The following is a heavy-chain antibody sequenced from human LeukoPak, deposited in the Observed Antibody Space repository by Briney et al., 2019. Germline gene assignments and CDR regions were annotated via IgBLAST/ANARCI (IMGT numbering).Heavy chain of an antibody. V-gene: IGHV4-4*07. CDR2: IYTSGST. Sequence: SETLSLTCTVSGGSISSYYWSWIRQPAGKGLEWIGRIYTSGSTNYNPSLKSRVTMSVDTSKNQFSLKLSSVTAADTAVYYCARVTHSSSSMSLDAFDIWGQGTMVTVSS. D-gene: IGHD6-6*01. CDR3: ARVTHSSSSMSLDAFDI. CDR1: GGSISSYY. J-gene: IGHJ3*02.